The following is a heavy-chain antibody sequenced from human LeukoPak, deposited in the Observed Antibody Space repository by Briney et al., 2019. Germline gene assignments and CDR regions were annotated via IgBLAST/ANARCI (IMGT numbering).Heavy chain of an antibody. CDR3: ARDYGDYSYYFDY. CDR2: ISSTGSYI. V-gene: IGHV3-21*01. CDR1: GFTFSSYR. Sequence: PGGSLRLSCAASGFTFSSYRMNWVRQAPGKGLEWVSCISSTGSYIYYADSVKGRFTISRDNAKNSLYLQMNSLRAEDTAVYYCARDYGDYSYYFDYWGQGTLVTVSS. J-gene: IGHJ4*02. D-gene: IGHD4-17*01.